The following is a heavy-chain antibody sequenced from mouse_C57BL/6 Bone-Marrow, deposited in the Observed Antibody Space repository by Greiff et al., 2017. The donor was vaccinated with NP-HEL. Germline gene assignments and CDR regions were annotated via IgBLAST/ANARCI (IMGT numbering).Heavy chain of an antibody. V-gene: IGHV1-18*01. J-gene: IGHJ3*01. CDR2: INPNNGGT. CDR3: AREARRSWFAY. Sequence: VQLKESGPELVKPGASVKIPCKASGYTFTYYNMDWVKQSHGKSLEWIGDINPNNGGTIYNQKFKGKATLTVDKSSSTAYMELRSLTSEDTAVYYCAREARRSWFAYWGQGTLVTVSA. CDR1: GYTFTYYN.